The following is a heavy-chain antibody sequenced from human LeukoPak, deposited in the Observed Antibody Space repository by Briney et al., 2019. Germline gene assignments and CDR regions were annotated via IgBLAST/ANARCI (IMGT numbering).Heavy chain of an antibody. CDR2: MNPNSGNT. D-gene: IGHD3-9*01. CDR1: GYTFTSYD. CDR3: ARRYFGWLFSFRYYFYGMDV. Sequence: ASVKVSCKASGYTFTSYDINWVRQATGQGLEWMGWMNPNSGNTGYAQKFQGRVTMTRNTSISTAYMELSSLRSEDTAVYYCARRYFGWLFSFRYYFYGMDVWGQGTTVNVSS. J-gene: IGHJ6*02. V-gene: IGHV1-8*01.